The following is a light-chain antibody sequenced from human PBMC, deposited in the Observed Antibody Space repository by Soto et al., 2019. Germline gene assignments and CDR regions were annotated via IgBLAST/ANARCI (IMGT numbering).Light chain of an antibody. CDR2: EVT. J-gene: IGLJ2*01. V-gene: IGLV2-14*01. CDR1: SSDVGAYDY. CDR3: SSFTSDNTVI. Sequence: QSALTQPASVSGSPGQSITISCTGASSDVGAYDYVSWYQQHPGKVPKVTIFEVTNRPSGVSNRFSGSKSGNTASLTISGLQAEDEADYYCSSFTSDNTVIFGGGTKLTVL.